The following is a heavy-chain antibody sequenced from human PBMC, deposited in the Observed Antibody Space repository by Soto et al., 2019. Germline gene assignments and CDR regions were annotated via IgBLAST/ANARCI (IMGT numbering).Heavy chain of an antibody. D-gene: IGHD3-16*01. CDR3: VTSRGDYDGSFSAH. Sequence: QVRLQESGPGPVKPSQTLSLSCTVSGASITSGGSYWTWIRQQPGKGLEWLGYIYYSGSTKYNPSLESRVTRSLYPSKTLFSLGLTSVTAAATAAYYWVTSRGDYDGSFSAHGGQGTLVTVSS. V-gene: IGHV4-31*04. CDR1: GASITSGGSY. CDR2: IYYSGST. J-gene: IGHJ4*02.